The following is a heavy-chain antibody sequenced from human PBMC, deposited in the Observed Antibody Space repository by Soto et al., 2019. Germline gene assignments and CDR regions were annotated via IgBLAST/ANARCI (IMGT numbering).Heavy chain of an antibody. D-gene: IGHD6-19*01. CDR1: GFTLSSVG. J-gene: IGHJ4*02. Sequence: PWGSLRLSCAASGFTLSSVGIHFCRQSPVKWLEWVGVTPFNENRKYYGDSVRGRFTISRDNSRNTVYLEMNTLRADDTAVYYCAKEESSGYYRTADYWGQGTPVTVSS. CDR2: TPFNENRK. V-gene: IGHV3-30*18. CDR3: AKEESSGYYRTADY.